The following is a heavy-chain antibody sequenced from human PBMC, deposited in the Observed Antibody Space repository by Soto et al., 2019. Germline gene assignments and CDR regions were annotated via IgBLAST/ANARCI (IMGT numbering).Heavy chain of an antibody. CDR2: ISPHSGGT. Sequence: ASVKVSCKAAGYTFAAYYIHWVRQAPGQGLEWMGWISPHSGGTNFAQRFQGRVTLTRDRTITTAYMELSSLTSDDTAVYYCARGRGDKSNIPLYWGQGTLVTVSS. CDR1: GYTFAAYY. CDR3: ARGRGDKSNIPLY. J-gene: IGHJ4*02. V-gene: IGHV1-2*02.